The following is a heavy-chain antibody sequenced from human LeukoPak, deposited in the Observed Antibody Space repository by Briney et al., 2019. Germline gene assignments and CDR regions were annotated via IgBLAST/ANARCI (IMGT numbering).Heavy chain of an antibody. J-gene: IGHJ3*02. CDR2: IYTSGST. Sequence: PSETLSLTCTVFGGSISSYHWNWIRQPAGKGLEWIGRIYTSGSTNYNPSLKSRVTMSVDTSKNQFSLNLTSVTAADTAVYYCARDSPDRSIVGATGRAFDIWGQGTVVTVSS. D-gene: IGHD1-26*01. V-gene: IGHV4-4*07. CDR1: GGSISSYH. CDR3: ARDSPDRSIVGATGRAFDI.